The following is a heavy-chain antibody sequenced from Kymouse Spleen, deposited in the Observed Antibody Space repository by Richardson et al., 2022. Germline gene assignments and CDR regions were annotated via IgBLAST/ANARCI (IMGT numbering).Heavy chain of an antibody. V-gene: IGHV3-33*01. CDR2: IWYDGSNK. CDR1: GFTFSSYG. D-gene: IGHD6-6*01. Sequence: QVQLVESGGGVVQPGRSLRLSCAASGFTFSSYGMHWVRQAPGKGLEWVAVIWYDGSNKYYADSVKGRFTISRDNSKNTLYLQMNSLRAEDTAVYYCARRVDSSSIDYWGQGTLVTVSS. J-gene: IGHJ4*02. CDR3: ARRVDSSSIDY.